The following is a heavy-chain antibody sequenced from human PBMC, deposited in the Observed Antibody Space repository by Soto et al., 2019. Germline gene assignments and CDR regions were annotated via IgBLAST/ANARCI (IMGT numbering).Heavy chain of an antibody. V-gene: IGHV3-7*05. D-gene: IGHD6-13*01. CDR2: RKKDESKK. Sequence: EERLVEYGGGLVQPGGSLRLSCAASGFTFSSYWMTWVRQALGKGLEWVANRKKDESKKSYLDSVRGGFTIARDNAKNSLYVQNDRLSDEDTDLEYCARHLSPGRSSWDFNAFQICGQGTM. CDR3: ARHLSPGRSSWDFNAFQI. CDR1: GFTFSSYW. J-gene: IGHJ3*02.